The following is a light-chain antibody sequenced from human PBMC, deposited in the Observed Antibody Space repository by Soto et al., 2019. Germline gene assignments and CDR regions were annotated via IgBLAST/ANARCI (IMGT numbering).Light chain of an antibody. J-gene: IGKJ5*01. CDR1: QSVTSSY. CDR3: QQYGKLPLT. CDR2: GAS. V-gene: IGKV3-20*01. Sequence: EIVLTQSPGTLSLSPGERATLSCRACQSVTSSYLTWYQQKPGQAPRLLIYGASTRAAGIPDRFSGSGSGTDFTLTISSLEPEDFAVYYCQQYGKLPLTFGQGTRLEIK.